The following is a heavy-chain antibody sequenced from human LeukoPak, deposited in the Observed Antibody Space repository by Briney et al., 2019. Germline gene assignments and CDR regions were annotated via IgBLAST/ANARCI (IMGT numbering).Heavy chain of an antibody. CDR1: GDSISSSNW. CDR3: ARDRGSLGGFDY. D-gene: IGHD3-16*01. V-gene: IGHV4-4*02. CDR2: IYHSGST. Sequence: SETLSLTCAVSGDSISSSNWWNWVRQPPGKGLEWIGEIYHSGSTNYNPSLKSRVTISVDKSKNQFSLKLSSVTAADTAVYYCARDRGSLGGFDYWGQGTLVTVSS. J-gene: IGHJ4*02.